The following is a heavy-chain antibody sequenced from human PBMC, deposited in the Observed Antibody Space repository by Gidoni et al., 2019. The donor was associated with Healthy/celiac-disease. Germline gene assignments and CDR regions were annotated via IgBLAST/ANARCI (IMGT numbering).Heavy chain of an antibody. J-gene: IGHJ6*02. CDR2: IIPIFGTA. Sequence: QVQLVQSGAEVKKPGSSVKVSCKASGGTFSSYAIRRVRQAPGQGLGWMGGIIPIFGTANYAQKFQGRVTITADESTSTAYMELSSLRSEDTAVYYCARSPPQDIVVVPAALYYYYGMDVWGQGTTVTVSS. D-gene: IGHD2-2*01. V-gene: IGHV1-69*01. CDR1: GGTFSSYA. CDR3: ARSPPQDIVVVPAALYYYYGMDV.